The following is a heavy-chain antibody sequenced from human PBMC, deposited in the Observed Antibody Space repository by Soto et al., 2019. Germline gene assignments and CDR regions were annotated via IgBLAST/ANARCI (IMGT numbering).Heavy chain of an antibody. Sequence: GETLQISCKGSGYSFTSYWIAWVRQMPGKGLEWMGIIYPGDSETKYNPSFQGQVTISADKSISTAYLQWSSLKASDTAIYYCARRTWLFRYRPYFFSFCGQVTQLTVSS. J-gene: IGHJ1*01. CDR1: GYSFTSYW. V-gene: IGHV5-51*01. D-gene: IGHD2-21*01. CDR2: IYPGDSET. CDR3: ARRTWLFRYRPYFFSF.